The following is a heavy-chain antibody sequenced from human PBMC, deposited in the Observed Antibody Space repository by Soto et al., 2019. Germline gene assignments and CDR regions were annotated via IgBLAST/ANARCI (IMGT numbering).Heavy chain of an antibody. CDR3: ARDIGPYYDFWSGYPFYYYYYMDV. V-gene: IGHV3-33*01. CDR2: IWYDGSNK. J-gene: IGHJ6*03. Sequence: GGSLRLSCAASGFTFSSYGMHWVRQAPGKGLEWVAVIWYDGSNKYYADSVKGRFTISRDNSKNTLYLQMNILRAEDTAVYYCARDIGPYYDFWSGYPFYYYYYMDVWGKGTTVTVSS. CDR1: GFTFSSYG. D-gene: IGHD3-3*01.